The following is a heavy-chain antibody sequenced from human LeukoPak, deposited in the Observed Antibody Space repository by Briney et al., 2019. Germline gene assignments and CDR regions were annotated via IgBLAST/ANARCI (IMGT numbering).Heavy chain of an antibody. CDR1: GFTFDDYA. V-gene: IGHV3-9*01. Sequence: GGSLRLSCAASGFTFDDYAMHGVRQAPGKGVEWVSGISWNSGSIGYADSVKGRFTISRDNAKNSLYLQMNSLRAEDTAVYYCARDLNYDFWSLTSYYYYGMDVWGQGTTVTVSS. CDR3: ARDLNYDFWSLTSYYYYGMDV. CDR2: ISWNSGSI. D-gene: IGHD3-3*01. J-gene: IGHJ6*02.